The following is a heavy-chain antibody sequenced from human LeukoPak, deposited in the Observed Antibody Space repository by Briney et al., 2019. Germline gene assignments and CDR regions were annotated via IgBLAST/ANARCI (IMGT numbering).Heavy chain of an antibody. V-gene: IGHV1-69*05. CDR3: ARDQSYDSSGYYPTAFDI. CDR1: GGTFSSCA. J-gene: IGHJ3*02. D-gene: IGHD3-22*01. Sequence: SVKVSCKASGGTFSSCAISWVRQAPGQGLEWMGRIIPIFGTANYAQKFQGRVTITTDESTSTAYMELSSLRSEDTAVYYCARDQSYDSSGYYPTAFDIWGQGTMVTVSS. CDR2: IIPIFGTA.